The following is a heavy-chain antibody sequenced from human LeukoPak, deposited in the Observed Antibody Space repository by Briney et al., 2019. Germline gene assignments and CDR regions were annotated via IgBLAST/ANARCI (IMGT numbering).Heavy chain of an antibody. Sequence: GGSLRLSCAASGSSVGYNYVSWVRQAPGKGLEWVSVIYSGGSGGSIYYADSVKGRFTTSRDNSTNTLYLQMNSLKAEDTAVYYCTRGNGQTGYYFDYWGQGTLVTVSS. D-gene: IGHD1-1*01. V-gene: IGHV3-53*01. CDR3: TRGNGQTGYYFDY. J-gene: IGHJ4*02. CDR1: GSSVGYNY. CDR2: IYSGGSGGSI.